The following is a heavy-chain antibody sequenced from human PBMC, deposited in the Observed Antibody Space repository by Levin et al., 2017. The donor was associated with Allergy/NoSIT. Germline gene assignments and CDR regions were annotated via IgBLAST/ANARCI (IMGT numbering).Heavy chain of an antibody. V-gene: IGHV4-59*08. CDR2: IYYSGST. D-gene: IGHD3-16*01. Sequence: SETLSLTCTVSGGSISSFYWSWIRQPPGKNLEWIGYIYYSGSTYYNPSLKSRVTISVDTSKNQLSLRLRSVTAADTAVYYCLRHHANYDYAWGPDACDTWGQGTLVTVSS. CDR3: LRHHANYDYAWGPDACDT. J-gene: IGHJ5*02. CDR1: GGSISSFY.